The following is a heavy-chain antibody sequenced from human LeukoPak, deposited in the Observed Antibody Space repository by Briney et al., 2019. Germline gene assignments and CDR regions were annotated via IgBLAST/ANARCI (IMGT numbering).Heavy chain of an antibody. CDR2: IIPIFGTA. V-gene: IGHV1-69*06. J-gene: IGHJ6*03. CDR1: GGTFSSYA. Sequence: SVKVSCKASGGTFSSYAISWVRQAPGQGLEWMGGIIPIFGTANYAQKFQGRVTITADKSTSTAYMELSSLRSEDTAVYYCARGGYSYGNYYYYMDVWGKGTTVTVSS. D-gene: IGHD5-18*01. CDR3: ARGGYSYGNYYYYMDV.